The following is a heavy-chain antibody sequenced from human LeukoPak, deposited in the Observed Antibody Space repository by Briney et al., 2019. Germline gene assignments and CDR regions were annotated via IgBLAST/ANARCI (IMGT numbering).Heavy chain of an antibody. Sequence: GGSRRLSCSASGFAFSTSAMSWVRQAPGKGLEWVSTITGTGDYTEYADSVKGRFTISRDNSENTLFLQMSSLRADDTAFYYCAKVLRGVIVYDYWGQGTLVTVSS. V-gene: IGHV3-23*01. J-gene: IGHJ4*02. CDR1: GFAFSTSA. CDR2: ITGTGDYT. CDR3: AKVLRGVIVYDY. D-gene: IGHD3-10*01.